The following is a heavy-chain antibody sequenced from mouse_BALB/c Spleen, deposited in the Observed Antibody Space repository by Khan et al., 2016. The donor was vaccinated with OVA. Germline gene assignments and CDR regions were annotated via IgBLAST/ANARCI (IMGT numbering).Heavy chain of an antibody. D-gene: IGHD1-1*01. V-gene: IGHV1-69*02. CDR1: GYTFTSFW. CDR3: ARSYFDGSSTWFGY. CDR2: IDPSDNYT. J-gene: IGHJ3*01. Sequence: QVQLQQPGAELVKPGASVKLSCKASGYTFTSFWLHWVKQRPGLGLEWIGEIDPSDNYTNYNQKFKGKATSTVDKSTRTAYMQLSSLTSEDSAVYYCARSYFDGSSTWFGYWGQGTLVTVSA.